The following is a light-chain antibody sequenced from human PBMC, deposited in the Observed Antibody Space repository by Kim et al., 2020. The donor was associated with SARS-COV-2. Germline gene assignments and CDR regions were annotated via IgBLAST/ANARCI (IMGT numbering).Light chain of an antibody. Sequence: SYELTQPPSVSVSPGQTARITCSGDALPKQYAYWYQQKPGQAPVLVIYKDSERPSGIPERFSGSSSGTTVTLTISGVQAGDGADYYCQSADSRGTYVVFG. CDR3: QSADSRGTYVV. J-gene: IGLJ2*01. CDR2: KDS. CDR1: ALPKQY. V-gene: IGLV3-25*03.